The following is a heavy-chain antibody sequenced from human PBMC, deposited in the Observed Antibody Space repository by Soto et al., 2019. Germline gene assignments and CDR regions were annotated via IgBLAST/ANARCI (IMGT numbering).Heavy chain of an antibody. CDR1: GFTFSSYS. D-gene: IGHD5-12*01. Sequence: EVQLVESGGGLVKTGGSLRLSCAASGFTFSSYSMNWVRQAPGKGLEWVSSISSSSSYIYYADSVKGRFTISRDNAKNSLYLQMNSLRAEHTAVYYCAREVSKYSGYDFDYWGQGTLVTVSS. J-gene: IGHJ4*02. CDR3: AREVSKYSGYDFDY. CDR2: ISSSSSYI. V-gene: IGHV3-21*01.